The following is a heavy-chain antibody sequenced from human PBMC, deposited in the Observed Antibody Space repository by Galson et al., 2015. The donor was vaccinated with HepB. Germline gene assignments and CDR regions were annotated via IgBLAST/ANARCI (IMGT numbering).Heavy chain of an antibody. D-gene: IGHD3-10*01. Sequence: SLRLSCAASGFTFSSYVMQWVRQAPGKGLEWVAVISYDGSNKYYADSVKGRFTISRDNSKNTLYLQMNSLRAEDTAVYYCAKAGDTMAGHFDYWGQGTLVTVSS. CDR3: AKAGDTMAGHFDY. J-gene: IGHJ4*02. CDR2: ISYDGSNK. V-gene: IGHV3-30*18. CDR1: GFTFSSYV.